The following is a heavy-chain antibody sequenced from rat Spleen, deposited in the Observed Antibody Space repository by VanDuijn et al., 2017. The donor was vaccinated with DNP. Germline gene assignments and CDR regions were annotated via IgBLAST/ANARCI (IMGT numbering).Heavy chain of an antibody. Sequence: QVQLKESGPGLVQPSQTLSLTCTVSGLSLSRYHVHWVRQPPGKGLEWMGRIQRGGNTDYNSGLKSRLRMSRDTSKSQVFLKMNSVQTEDTGMYFCAVLGRYYWGHGVMVTGSS. V-gene: IGHV2-27*01. CDR2: IQRGGNT. CDR3: AVLGRYY. CDR1: GLSLSRYH. J-gene: IGHJ2*01.